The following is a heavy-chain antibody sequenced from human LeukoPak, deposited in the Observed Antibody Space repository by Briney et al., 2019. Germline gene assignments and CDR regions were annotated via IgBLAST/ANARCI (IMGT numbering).Heavy chain of an antibody. CDR1: GFTFSSYS. CDR2: ISSSSSYI. V-gene: IGHV3-21*01. CDR3: ARDCCAAAAGDAFDI. Sequence: PGGSLRLSCAASGFTFSSYSMNWVRQAPGKGLEWVSSISSSSSYIYYADSVKGRFTISRDNAKNSLYLQMNSLRAEDTAVYYCARDCCAAAAGDAFDIWGQGTMVTVSS. J-gene: IGHJ3*02. D-gene: IGHD6-13*01.